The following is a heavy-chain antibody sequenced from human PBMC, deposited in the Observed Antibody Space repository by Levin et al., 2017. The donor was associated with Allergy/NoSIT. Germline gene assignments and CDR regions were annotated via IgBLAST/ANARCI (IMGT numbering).Heavy chain of an antibody. D-gene: IGHD2-8*02. CDR3: ARDGYCTGGVCPMDY. J-gene: IGHJ4*02. CDR2: INPSGGST. Sequence: PVASVKVSCKASGYTFTSYYMHWVRQAPGQGLEWMGIINPSGGSTSYAQKFQGRVTMTRDTSTSTVYMELSSLRSEDTAMYYCARDGYCTGGVCPMDYWGQGTLVTVSS. V-gene: IGHV1-46*01. CDR1: GYTFTSYY.